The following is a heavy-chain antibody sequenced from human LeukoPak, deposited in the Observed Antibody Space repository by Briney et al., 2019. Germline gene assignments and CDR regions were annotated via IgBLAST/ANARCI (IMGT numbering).Heavy chain of an antibody. Sequence: GASLKVSCKASGGTFSTYAISWVRQAPGQGLEWMGGIIPLLGTANYAQKFQGRLTITADEFTGTAYMELSSLRSEDTAVFYCASNTNYYENTGHYVFDSWGQGTLVTVSS. V-gene: IGHV1-69*01. D-gene: IGHD3-22*01. CDR1: GGTFSTYA. CDR2: IIPLLGTA. CDR3: ASNTNYYENTGHYVFDS. J-gene: IGHJ4*02.